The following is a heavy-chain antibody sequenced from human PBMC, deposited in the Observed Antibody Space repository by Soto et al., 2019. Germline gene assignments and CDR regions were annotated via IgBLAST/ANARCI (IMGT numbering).Heavy chain of an antibody. V-gene: IGHV3-23*01. D-gene: IGHD6-19*01. CDR2: ISGSGGST. CDR3: ARDRYSSGWYGLDY. J-gene: IGHJ4*02. CDR1: GFTFSNSD. Sequence: PGGSLRVSCAAAGFTFSNSDMNWVHQAPGKGLEWVSAISGSGGSTYYADSVKGRFTISRDHSKNTLYLQMNSLRAEDTAVYYCARDRYSSGWYGLDYWGQGTLVTVSS.